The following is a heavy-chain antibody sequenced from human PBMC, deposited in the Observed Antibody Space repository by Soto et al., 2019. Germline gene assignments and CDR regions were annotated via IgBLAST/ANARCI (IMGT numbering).Heavy chain of an antibody. CDR2: ISYRGTP. J-gene: IGHJ5*02. CDR1: GGSFSSGAYY. CDR3: ARLSANGTRWFDP. V-gene: IGHV4-31*03. D-gene: IGHD6-13*01. Sequence: QVQLQESGPGLVKPSQNLSLTCTVSGGSFSSGAYYWSWVRRHPGMGLEWIGYISYRGTPYYNPSLKSRLTISVDASKNQCSLRLSSVTAADTAVYYFARLSANGTRWFDPWGQGTLVTVS.